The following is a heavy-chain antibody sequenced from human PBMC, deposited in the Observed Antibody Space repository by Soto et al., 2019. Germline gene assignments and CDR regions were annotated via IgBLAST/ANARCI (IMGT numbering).Heavy chain of an antibody. CDR1: GFTFSSYE. Sequence: ESGGGVVQPGRSLKLSCAVSGFTFSSYEMHWVRQTPGKGLEWVAIISYDGSKQYYADSVKGRFIFSRDNSKNVMYLQMNSLRVEDAAVYYCVRRATLSYHGMDVWGQGTTVTVS. J-gene: IGHJ6*02. V-gene: IGHV3-30-3*01. CDR3: VRRATLSYHGMDV. CDR2: ISYDGSKQ.